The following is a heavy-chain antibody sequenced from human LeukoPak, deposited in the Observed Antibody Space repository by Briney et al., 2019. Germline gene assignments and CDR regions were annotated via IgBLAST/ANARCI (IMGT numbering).Heavy chain of an antibody. CDR3: ARDTYYYDSSGYYYGKVSQPSDY. J-gene: IGHJ4*02. CDR2: INTNTGNP. Sequence: ASVKVSCKSSGDTFNNFVISWVRQAPGQGLEWMGWINTNTGNPTYAQGLTGRFVFSLDTSVSTAYLQISSLKAEDTAVYYCARDTYYYDSSGYYYGKVSQPSDYWGQGTLVTVSS. D-gene: IGHD3-22*01. V-gene: IGHV7-4-1*02. CDR1: GDTFNNFV.